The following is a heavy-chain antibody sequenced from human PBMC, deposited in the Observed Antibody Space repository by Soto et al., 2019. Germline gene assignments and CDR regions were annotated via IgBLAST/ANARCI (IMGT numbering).Heavy chain of an antibody. Sequence: QVQLVQSGAEVKKPGSSVKVSCKASGGTFSSYTISWVRQAPGQGLEWMGRIIPILGIANYAQKFQGRVTITADKTTSTAYMELSSMRSEDTAVYYCARGAPSGSPSARPSYYYYMDVWGKGTTVTVSS. CDR1: GGTFSSYT. V-gene: IGHV1-69*02. CDR3: ARGAPSGSPSARPSYYYYMDV. D-gene: IGHD3-10*01. CDR2: IIPILGIA. J-gene: IGHJ6*03.